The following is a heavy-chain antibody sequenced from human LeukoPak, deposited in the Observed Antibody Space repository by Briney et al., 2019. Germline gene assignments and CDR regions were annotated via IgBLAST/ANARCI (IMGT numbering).Heavy chain of an antibody. V-gene: IGHV4-59*11. CDR2: IYYSRST. CDR1: GASISSHY. Sequence: SETLSLTCTVSGASISSHYWSWIRQPPGKGLEWIGYIYYSRSTNYNPSLKSRVTISVDTSKNQFSLKLNSVTTADTAVYYCARAERPEGDYWGQGTLVTVPS. CDR3: ARAERPEGDY. J-gene: IGHJ4*02.